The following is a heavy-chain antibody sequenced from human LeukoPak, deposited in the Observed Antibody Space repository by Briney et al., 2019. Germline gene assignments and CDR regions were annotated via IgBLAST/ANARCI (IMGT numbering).Heavy chain of an antibody. D-gene: IGHD5-24*01. CDR1: GYTFTGYY. V-gene: IGHV1-2*02. CDR3: AAGSDGYNTRFEY. Sequence: GASVKVSCKASGYTFTGYYMHWVRQAPGQGLEWMGWINPNSGGTHYAQKVQGRGTMTREHSLSPAYMELSRLRSDDTAVYYCAAGSDGYNTRFEYWGQGTLVTVSS. CDR2: INPNSGGT. J-gene: IGHJ4*02.